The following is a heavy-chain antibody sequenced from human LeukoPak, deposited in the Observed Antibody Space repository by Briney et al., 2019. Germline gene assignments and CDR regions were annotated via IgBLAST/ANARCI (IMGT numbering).Heavy chain of an antibody. D-gene: IGHD5-12*01. CDR3: AREHGYSGPKRGEAFDY. V-gene: IGHV1-69*01. J-gene: IGHJ4*02. CDR2: IIPMFGTA. CDR1: GGTFSSYA. Sequence: SVKVSCKASGGTFSSYAISWVRQAPGQGLEWMGGIIPMFGTANYAQKFQGRVTITADESTSTAYMELSSLRSEDTAVYYRAREHGYSGPKRGEAFDYWGRGPVVSVS.